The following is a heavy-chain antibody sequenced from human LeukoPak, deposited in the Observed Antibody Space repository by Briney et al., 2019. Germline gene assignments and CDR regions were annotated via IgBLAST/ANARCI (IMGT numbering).Heavy chain of an antibody. D-gene: IGHD1-26*01. CDR3: SRSLGATASGSDGFDV. V-gene: IGHV3-73*01. CDR2: IRTKADSYEA. J-gene: IGHJ3*01. Sequence: PGGSLRLSCAASGFTFSGSAMHWVRQASGKGLEWVGRIRTKADSYEASYAASVKARFTISRDDSNNRAYLQMNSLRTEDTAVYYCSRSLGATASGSDGFDVWGQGTMVTVSS. CDR1: GFTFSGSA.